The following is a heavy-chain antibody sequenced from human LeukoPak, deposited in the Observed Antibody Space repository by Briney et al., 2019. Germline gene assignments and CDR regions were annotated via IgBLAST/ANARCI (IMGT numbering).Heavy chain of an antibody. Sequence: ASVKVSCKASGGTFSNYAISWVRQAPGQGLEWMGIINPSGGSTSYAQKFQGRVTMTRDTSTSTVYMELSSLRSEDTAVYYCARGDYYDSKSVMGDYWGQGTLVTVSS. D-gene: IGHD3-22*01. V-gene: IGHV1-46*01. CDR1: GGTFSNYA. CDR2: INPSGGST. J-gene: IGHJ4*02. CDR3: ARGDYYDSKSVMGDY.